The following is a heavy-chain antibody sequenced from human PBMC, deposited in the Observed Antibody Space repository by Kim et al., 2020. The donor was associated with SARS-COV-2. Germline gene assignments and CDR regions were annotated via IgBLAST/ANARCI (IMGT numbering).Heavy chain of an antibody. CDR3: ARVTQKWELRINFDY. CDR2: IYHSGST. CDR1: GGSISSSNW. Sequence: SETLSLTCAVSGGSISSSNWWSWVRQPPGKGLEWIGEIYHSGSTNYNPSLKSRVTISVDKSKNQFSLKLSSVTAADTAVYYCARVTQKWELRINFDYWGQGTLVTVSS. V-gene: IGHV4-4*02. J-gene: IGHJ4*02. D-gene: IGHD1-26*01.